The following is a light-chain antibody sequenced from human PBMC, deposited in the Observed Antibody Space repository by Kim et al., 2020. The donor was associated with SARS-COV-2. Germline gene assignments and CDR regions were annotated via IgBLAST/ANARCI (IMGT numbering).Light chain of an antibody. V-gene: IGKV3-20*01. J-gene: IGKJ2*01. Sequence: EIVLTQSPGTLSLSPGERATLSCRASQSVSSNYLVWYQQKPGQAPRLLIYGASSRATGIPDRFSGSGSGTDFTLTISRLEPEDFAVYYCQQYRSSPGTYGQGTKLEIK. CDR1: QSVSSNY. CDR3: QQYRSSPGT. CDR2: GAS.